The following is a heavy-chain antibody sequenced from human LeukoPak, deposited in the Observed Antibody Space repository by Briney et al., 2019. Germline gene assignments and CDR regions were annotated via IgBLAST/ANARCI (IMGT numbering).Heavy chain of an antibody. D-gene: IGHD6-13*01. Sequence: SETLSLTCTVSVGPISSYNGAWIRRPPGKGLEWIGYIYYSESTNYNPSLKSRVTISVDTSKNQFSLKLSSVTAADTAVYYCARHHSSSWSGAEYFQHWGQGTLVTVSP. J-gene: IGHJ1*01. V-gene: IGHV4-59*08. CDR1: VGPISSYN. CDR3: ARHHSSSWSGAEYFQH. CDR2: IYYSEST.